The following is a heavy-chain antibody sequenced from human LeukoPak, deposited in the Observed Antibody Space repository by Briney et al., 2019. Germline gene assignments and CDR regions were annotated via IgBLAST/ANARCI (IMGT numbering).Heavy chain of an antibody. CDR3: ARARGFGFWSGYYGY. CDR1: GYTFTSYY. D-gene: IGHD3-3*01. CDR2: INPNSGGT. J-gene: IGHJ4*02. Sequence: VASVKVSCKASGYTFTSYYMHWVRQAPGQGLEWMGWINPNSGGTNYAQKFQGRVTMTRDTSISTAYMELSRLRSDDTAVYYCARARGFGFWSGYYGYWGQGTLVTVSS. V-gene: IGHV1-2*02.